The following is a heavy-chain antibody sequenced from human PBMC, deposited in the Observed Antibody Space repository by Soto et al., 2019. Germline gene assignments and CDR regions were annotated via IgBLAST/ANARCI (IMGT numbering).Heavy chain of an antibody. V-gene: IGHV2-5*02. CDR1: GFSLGTYGVG. CDR3: AHRGGGIVDWYFDL. Sequence: QITLNESGATRVKPTQTLTLTCTCSGFSLGTYGVGVGWIRQPPGKALEWLALIYWDDDKRYSPSLKSRLTITKDTSKRQVFLTLTNMDPVDTATYYCAHRGGGIVDWYFDLWGRGTPVIVSS. D-gene: IGHD1-26*01. CDR2: IYWDDDK. J-gene: IGHJ2*01.